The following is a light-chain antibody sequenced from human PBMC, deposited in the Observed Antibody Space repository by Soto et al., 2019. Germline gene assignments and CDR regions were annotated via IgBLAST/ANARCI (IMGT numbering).Light chain of an antibody. V-gene: IGKV3-20*01. CDR1: QSVSSGY. Sequence: EIVLTQSPGTLSLSPGERATLSCRASQSVSSGYLAWYQQNPGQAPRLLIYGASSTATGIPDRFSGSGAVSHFILTISRLEPEDFVVYYCQLYVTTFGGGTKVQIK. J-gene: IGKJ4*01. CDR2: GAS. CDR3: QLYVTT.